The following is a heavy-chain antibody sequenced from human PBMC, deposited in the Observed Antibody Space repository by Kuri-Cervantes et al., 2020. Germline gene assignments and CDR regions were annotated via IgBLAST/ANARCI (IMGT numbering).Heavy chain of an antibody. Sequence: ASVQVSCKTSGYTFTRNGISWVRQAPGQGLEWVGWISGYNGHTNYTRKLQGRVTMTTDTSKSTAYMELRSLRSDDTAVYYCARVHYVGRDGYYYYYMDVWGKGTTVTVSS. V-gene: IGHV1-18*01. CDR3: ARVHYVGRDGYYYYYMDV. CDR1: GYTFTRNG. D-gene: IGHD3-10*02. CDR2: ISGYNGHT. J-gene: IGHJ6*03.